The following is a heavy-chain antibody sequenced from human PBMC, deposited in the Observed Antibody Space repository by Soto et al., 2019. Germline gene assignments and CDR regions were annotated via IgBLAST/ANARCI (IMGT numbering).Heavy chain of an antibody. CDR1: GFIFNYYG. V-gene: IGHV3-30*18. CDR3: AKDQGSDGVGPDN. CDR2: ISYDGSIE. Sequence: QVQLVESGGGVVQPGRSLRLSCAASGFIFNYYGIHWVRQAPGKGLGWVAVISYDGSIEYYSDSVKGRFTISRDNSKNTVSPQMNSLRIEDTAVYYCAKDQGSDGVGPDNWGQGTLVAVSS. J-gene: IGHJ4*02. D-gene: IGHD5-18*01.